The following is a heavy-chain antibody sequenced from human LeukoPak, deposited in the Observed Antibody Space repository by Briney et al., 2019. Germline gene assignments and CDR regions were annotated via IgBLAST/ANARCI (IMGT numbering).Heavy chain of an antibody. CDR1: GYTFTGHY. CDR2: INPTSGAT. J-gene: IGHJ3*01. Sequence: ASVKASFKASGYTFTGHYMHWVRQAPGQGLEWVGWINPTSGATHYAQNFQGRVTMTRDTSISTAYMEVSRLRSDDTAVYYCARDLTSDDFDLLGQGTMLTDSS. V-gene: IGHV1-2*02. CDR3: ARDLTSDDFDL.